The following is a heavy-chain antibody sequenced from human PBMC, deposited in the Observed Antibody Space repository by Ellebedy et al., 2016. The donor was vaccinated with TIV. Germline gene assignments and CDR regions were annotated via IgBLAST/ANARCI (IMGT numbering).Heavy chain of an antibody. D-gene: IGHD2-21*02. CDR3: ARDRRSDWYYYGMDG. Sequence: SETLSLTXAVYGGSFSGYYRSWIRQPPGKGLEWIGEINHSGSTNYNPSLKSRVTISVDTSKNQFSLKLSSVTAADTAVYYCARDRRSDWYYYGMDGWGQGTTVTVSS. CDR1: GGSFSGYY. CDR2: INHSGST. V-gene: IGHV4-34*01. J-gene: IGHJ6*02.